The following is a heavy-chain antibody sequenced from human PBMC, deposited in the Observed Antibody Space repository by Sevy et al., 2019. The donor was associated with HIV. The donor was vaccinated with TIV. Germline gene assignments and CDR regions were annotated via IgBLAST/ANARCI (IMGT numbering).Heavy chain of an antibody. D-gene: IGHD5-18*01. Sequence: GGSLRLSCAASGFTFSSYWMHWVRQAPGKGLVWVSRINSDGSSTSYADSVKGRFTISRDNAKNTLYRQMNSLRAEDTAVYYCARANSYGPRGADYWGQGTLVTVSS. J-gene: IGHJ4*02. V-gene: IGHV3-74*01. CDR2: INSDGSST. CDR1: GFTFSSYW. CDR3: ARANSYGPRGADY.